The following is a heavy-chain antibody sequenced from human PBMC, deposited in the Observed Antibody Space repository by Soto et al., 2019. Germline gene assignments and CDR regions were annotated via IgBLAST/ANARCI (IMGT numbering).Heavy chain of an antibody. V-gene: IGHV3-15*07. CDR2: IKSKTAGGAI. Sequence: EVQLVESGGGLVKPGGSLRLSCAASGFTFTDAWMNWVCQAPGKGLEWVVRIKSKTAGGAIDYTTTVEGRVTISRDDSENSLYLKINSLKTEETAVYYCATDGGRWGEGTLVTVSS. J-gene: IGHJ4*02. CDR1: GFTFTDAW. CDR3: ATDGGR.